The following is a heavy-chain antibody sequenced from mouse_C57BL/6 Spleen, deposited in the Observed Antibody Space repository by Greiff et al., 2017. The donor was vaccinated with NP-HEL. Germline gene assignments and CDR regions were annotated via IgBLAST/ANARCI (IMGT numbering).Heavy chain of an antibody. J-gene: IGHJ2*01. CDR3: ARYIRTTAYYFDY. V-gene: IGHV7-3*01. Sequence: EVKLVESGGGLVQPGGSLSLSCAASGFTFTDYYMSWVRQPPGKALEWLGFIRNKANGYTTEYSASVKGRFTISRDNSQSILYLQMNALRAEDSATYYCARYIRTTAYYFDYWGQGTTLTVSS. CDR2: IRNKANGYTT. D-gene: IGHD1-2*01. CDR1: GFTFTDYY.